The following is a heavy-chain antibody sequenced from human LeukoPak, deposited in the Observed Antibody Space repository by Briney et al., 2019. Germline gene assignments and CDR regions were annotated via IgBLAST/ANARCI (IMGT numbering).Heavy chain of an antibody. Sequence: SETLSLTCSVSGGSISSSSYYWGWIRQTPGKGLEWIGSIYYSGSTYYNPSLKSRITTSIDMSKNQFSLKLNSVTAADTAVYYCARLVPPGGGDCTGSNCHSVYYFDYWGQGTLVTVSS. V-gene: IGHV4-39*01. D-gene: IGHD2-8*02. CDR3: ARLVPPGGGDCTGSNCHSVYYFDY. CDR2: IYYSGST. CDR1: GGSISSSSYY. J-gene: IGHJ4*02.